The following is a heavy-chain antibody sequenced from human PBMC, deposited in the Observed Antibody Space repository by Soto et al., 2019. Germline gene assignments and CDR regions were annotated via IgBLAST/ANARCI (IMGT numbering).Heavy chain of an antibody. J-gene: IGHJ4*02. CDR2: ISLTGSPT. V-gene: IGHV3-23*01. D-gene: IGHD2-15*01. Sequence: GGSLRLSCAASGFTFSSYAMSWVRQAPGKGLEWVSVISLTGSPTYYSDSVKGRFTVSKDISKKTVYLQMNSLRVEDTAIYYCAKDRVSDGIYSSDYWGRGVLVTVSS. CDR3: AKDRVSDGIYSSDY. CDR1: GFTFSSYA.